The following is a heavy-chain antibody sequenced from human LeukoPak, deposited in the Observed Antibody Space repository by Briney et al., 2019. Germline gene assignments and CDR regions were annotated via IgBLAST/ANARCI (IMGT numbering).Heavy chain of an antibody. D-gene: IGHD5-18*01. J-gene: IGHJ4*02. CDR1: SDSISSYY. V-gene: IGHV4-59*01. CDR3: ARYSGYNYGRPFDY. CDR2: IYYSGTT. Sequence: SETLSLTCTVSSDSISSYYWSWIRQPPGKGLEWIGYIYYSGTTKYNPSLKSRVTISVDTSKNQFSLKLSSVTAADTAVYYCARYSGYNYGRPFDYWGQGTLVTVSS.